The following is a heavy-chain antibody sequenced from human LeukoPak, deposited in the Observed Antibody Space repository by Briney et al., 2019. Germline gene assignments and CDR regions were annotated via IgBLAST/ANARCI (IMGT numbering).Heavy chain of an antibody. V-gene: IGHV2-70*11. Sequence: ESGPTLVNPTQTLTLTCTFSGFSLSTSGMCVSWIRQPPGKALEWLARIDWDDDKYYSTSLKTRLTISKDTSKNQVVLTMTNMDPVDTATYYCALTPNGRGEDAFDIWGQGTMVTVSS. CDR3: ALTPNGRGEDAFDI. D-gene: IGHD3-16*01. CDR1: GFSLSTSGMC. J-gene: IGHJ3*02. CDR2: IDWDDDK.